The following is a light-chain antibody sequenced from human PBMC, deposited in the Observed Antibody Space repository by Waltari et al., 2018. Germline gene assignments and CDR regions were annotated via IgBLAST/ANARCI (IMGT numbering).Light chain of an antibody. J-gene: IGKJ4*01. CDR2: GAS. V-gene: IGKV3-20*01. Sequence: EIVLTQSPGTLSLSPGARATLSCRASQTVRTTYLAWYQQKPGQAPTLLIYGASRRATGIPDRFIVSGSGPDFSLTISSLEPEDFAVYYCQQYDVSPLTFGGGTKVEIK. CDR1: QTVRTTY. CDR3: QQYDVSPLT.